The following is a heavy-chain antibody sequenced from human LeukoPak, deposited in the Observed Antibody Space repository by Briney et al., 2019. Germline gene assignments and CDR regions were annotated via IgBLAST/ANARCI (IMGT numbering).Heavy chain of an antibody. CDR1: GFTFSSYS. CDR3: ARGERGLYCSSTSCYPVL. V-gene: IGHV3-21*01. Sequence: GGSLRLSCAASGFTFSSYSMNWVRQAPGKGLEWVSSISSSSSYIYYADSVKGRFTISRDNAKNSLYLQMNSPRAEDTAVYYCARGERGLYCSSTSCYPVLGGQGTLVTVSS. D-gene: IGHD2-2*01. J-gene: IGHJ4*02. CDR2: ISSSSSYI.